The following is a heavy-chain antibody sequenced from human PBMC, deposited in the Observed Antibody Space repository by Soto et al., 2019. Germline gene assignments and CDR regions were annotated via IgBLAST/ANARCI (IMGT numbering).Heavy chain of an antibody. V-gene: IGHV5-10-1*01. Sequence: PGESLKISCKGSGYSFTSYWISWGRQRSRKGLEWMGRIDHNDSHTNYSPAFQGHVTISADKSISTAYLQWSSLKAYDTAMYYRERPPDSITGTTSDYWGQGTLVTVSS. CDR1: GYSFTSYW. CDR3: ERPPDSITGTTSDY. D-gene: IGHD1-20*01. CDR2: IDHNDSHT. J-gene: IGHJ4*02.